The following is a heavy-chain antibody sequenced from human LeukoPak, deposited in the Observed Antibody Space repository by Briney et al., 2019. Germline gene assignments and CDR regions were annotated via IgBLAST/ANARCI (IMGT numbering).Heavy chain of an antibody. Sequence: GGSLRLSCAGSGFRFGDYAMSWVRQTPGKGLEWVSAISHSSSGTYYVDSVKGRFTISRDNSKNTLYMQMNSLRAEDTAVYYCTKGVIVVVPAARGFEYWGQGTRVTVSS. V-gene: IGHV3-23*01. CDR2: ISHSSSGT. CDR1: GFRFGDYA. J-gene: IGHJ4*02. D-gene: IGHD2-2*01. CDR3: TKGVIVVVPAARGFEY.